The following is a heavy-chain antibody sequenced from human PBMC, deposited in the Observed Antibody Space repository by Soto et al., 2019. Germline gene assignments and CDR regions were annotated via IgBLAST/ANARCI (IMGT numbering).Heavy chain of an antibody. CDR3: ARDASVGD. D-gene: IGHD4-17*01. Sequence: QVQLVQSGAEVKKPGSSVKVSCKASGGSVNNFTISWVRQAPGQGLEWMGRITPLLGMTNYAQTFQGRVTFTADKATNTAYMDVTSLRSDYTAVYYCARDASVGDWGQGTLVTVSS. CDR2: ITPLLGMT. J-gene: IGHJ4*02. V-gene: IGHV1-69*02. CDR1: GGSVNNFT.